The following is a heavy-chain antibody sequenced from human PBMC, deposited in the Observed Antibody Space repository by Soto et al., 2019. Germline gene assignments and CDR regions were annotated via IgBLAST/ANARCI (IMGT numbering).Heavy chain of an antibody. CDR3: TPTYDSSGYYYGAFDI. J-gene: IGHJ3*02. CDR1: GFTFSGSA. V-gene: IGHV3-73*01. D-gene: IGHD3-22*01. CDR2: IRSKANSYAT. Sequence: GGSLRLSCAASGFTFSGSAMHWVRQASGKGLEWVGRIRSKANSYATAYAASVKGRFTISRDDSKNTAYLQMNSLKTEDTAVYYCTPTYDSSGYYYGAFDIWGQGTMVT.